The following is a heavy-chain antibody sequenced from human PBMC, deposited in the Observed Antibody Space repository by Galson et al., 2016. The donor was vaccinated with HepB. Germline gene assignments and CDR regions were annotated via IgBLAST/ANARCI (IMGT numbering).Heavy chain of an antibody. CDR3: ARELDHSFYFDY. D-gene: IGHD1-14*01. V-gene: IGHV1-46*02. Sequence: SVKVSCKASGYTFNTYSMHWVRQAPGQGLEWMGIIKPSGGNTIYAQKFQDRITMTRDTSTSTVYMELISLRSEGTAVYYCARELDHSFYFDYWGQGTLLTVSS. CDR2: IKPSGGNT. CDR1: GYTFNTYS. J-gene: IGHJ4*02.